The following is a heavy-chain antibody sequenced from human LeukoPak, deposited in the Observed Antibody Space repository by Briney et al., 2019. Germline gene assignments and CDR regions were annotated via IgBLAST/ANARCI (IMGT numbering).Heavy chain of an antibody. J-gene: IGHJ4*02. CDR2: IKQDGSEK. V-gene: IGHV3-7*01. Sequence: PGGSLRLSCAASGFTFSSYWMSWVRQAPGKGLEWVANIKQDGSEKYYVDSVKGRFTISRDNAKNSLSLQMNSLRAEDTAKYYCARVGPDNSGSVDYWGQGTRVTVSS. CDR1: GFTFSSYW. D-gene: IGHD6-19*01. CDR3: ARVGPDNSGSVDY.